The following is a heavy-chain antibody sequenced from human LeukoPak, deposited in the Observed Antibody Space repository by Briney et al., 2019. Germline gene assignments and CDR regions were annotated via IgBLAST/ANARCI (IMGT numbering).Heavy chain of an antibody. J-gene: IGHJ4*02. D-gene: IGHD6-13*01. Sequence: GGSLRLSCAASGFTFSSYAMSWVRQAPGEGLEWVSAISGSGGSTYYADSVKGRFTISRDNSKNTLYLQMDSLRAEDTAVYYCAKDDLIAAAGVYDYWGQGTLVTVSS. CDR1: GFTFSSYA. V-gene: IGHV3-23*01. CDR3: AKDDLIAAAGVYDY. CDR2: ISGSGGST.